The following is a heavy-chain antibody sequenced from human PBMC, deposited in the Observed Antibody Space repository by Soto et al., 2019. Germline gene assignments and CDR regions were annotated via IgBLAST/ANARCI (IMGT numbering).Heavy chain of an antibody. V-gene: IGHV1-46*01. J-gene: IGHJ4*02. D-gene: IGHD6-19*01. CDR1: GYTFTSYY. CDR2: INPSGGST. Sequence: GASVKVSCKASGYTFTSYYMHWVRQAPGQGLEWMGIINPSGGSTSYAQKSQGRVTMTRDTSTSTVYMELSSLRSEDTAVYYCARKIGSGWYGRYYFDYWGQGTLVTVSS. CDR3: ARKIGSGWYGRYYFDY.